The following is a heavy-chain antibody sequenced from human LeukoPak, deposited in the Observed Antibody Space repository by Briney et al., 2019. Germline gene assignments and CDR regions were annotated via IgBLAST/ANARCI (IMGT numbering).Heavy chain of an antibody. J-gene: IGHJ4*02. CDR3: ARHGNYYGSGSYY. D-gene: IGHD3-10*01. CDR1: GGSFSGYY. CDR2: INHSGST. V-gene: IGHV4-34*01. Sequence: SETLSLTCAVYGGSFSGYYWSWLRQPPGKGLEWIGEINHSGSTNYNPSLKSRVTISVDTSKNQFSLKLSSVTAADTAVYYCARHGNYYGSGSYYWGQGTLVTVSS.